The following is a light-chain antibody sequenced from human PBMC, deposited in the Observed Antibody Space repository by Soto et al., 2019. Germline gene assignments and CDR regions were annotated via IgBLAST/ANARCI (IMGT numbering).Light chain of an antibody. V-gene: IGLV1-40*01. CDR2: DNN. CDR1: ISNIGAGHD. J-gene: IGLJ2*01. Sequence: QSVLTQPPSVSGAPGQRVTISCTGSISNIGAGHDVHWYQQLPGTAPKLLIYDNNNRPSGVPDRFSGSKSGTSASLAITGLQAEDEADYYCQSYDSSLSVVFGGGTQLTVL. CDR3: QSYDSSLSVV.